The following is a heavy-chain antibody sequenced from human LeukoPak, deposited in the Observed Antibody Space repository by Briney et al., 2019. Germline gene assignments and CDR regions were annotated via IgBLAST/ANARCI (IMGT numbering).Heavy chain of an antibody. J-gene: IGHJ5*02. CDR2: INPNSGGT. Sequence: ASVKVSRKASVYTFTGYYMHWVRQAAGQGLEWMGWINPNSGGTNYAQKFQGRVTMTRDTSISTAYMELSRLRSDDTAVYYCVTYCSGGSCWVYLVDPCGQGTLVTVSS. D-gene: IGHD2-15*01. V-gene: IGHV1-2*02. CDR3: VTYCSGGSCWVYLVDP. CDR1: VYTFTGYY.